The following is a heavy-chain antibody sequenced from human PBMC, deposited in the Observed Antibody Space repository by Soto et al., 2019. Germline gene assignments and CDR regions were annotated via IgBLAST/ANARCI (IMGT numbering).Heavy chain of an antibody. CDR2: INPSGGSK. J-gene: IGHJ4*02. Sequence: QVQLVQSGAEVKKPGASVKDSCKASGSTFTSYYMHWVRQAPGQELEWMGIINPSGGSKSYAQKLQGRVTMTRDTSTSTVYMELSSLRSGDTAVYYCARDDEESGSYLTFDYWGQGTLVTVSS. CDR1: GSTFTSYY. V-gene: IGHV1-46*04. CDR3: ARDDEESGSYLTFDY. D-gene: IGHD1-26*01.